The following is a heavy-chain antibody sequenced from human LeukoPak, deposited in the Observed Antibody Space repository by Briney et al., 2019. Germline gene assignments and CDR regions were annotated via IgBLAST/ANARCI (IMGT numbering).Heavy chain of an antibody. J-gene: IGHJ5*02. V-gene: IGHV4-34*01. CDR1: GGSFSGYY. D-gene: IGHD3-22*01. CDR2: INHSGST. Sequence: PSGTLSLTCAVYGGSFSGYYWSWIRQPPGKGLEWIGEINHSGSTNYNPSLKSRVTISEDTSKNQFSLKLSSVTAADTAVYYCARGSANYYDSSGYYYVPRSYNWFDPWGQGTLVTVSS. CDR3: ARGSANYYDSSGYYYVPRSYNWFDP.